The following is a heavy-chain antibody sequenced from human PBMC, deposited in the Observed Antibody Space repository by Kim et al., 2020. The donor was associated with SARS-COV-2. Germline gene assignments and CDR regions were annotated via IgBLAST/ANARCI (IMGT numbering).Heavy chain of an antibody. V-gene: IGHV3-74*01. CDR3: ARRAATGGNCFFDA. CDR2: ISSDRSST. D-gene: IGHD2-15*01. J-gene: IGHJ4*02. CDR1: GFTFSSNS. Sequence: GGSLRLSCAASGFTFSSNSMHWVRQVPGKGLVWVSRISSDRSSTSYADSVKGRFTISRDNAKNTLYLQMNSLRAEDTAVYYCARRAATGGNCFFDAWGQG.